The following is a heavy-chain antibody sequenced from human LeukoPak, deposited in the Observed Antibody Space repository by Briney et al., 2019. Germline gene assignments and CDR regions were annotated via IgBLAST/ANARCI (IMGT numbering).Heavy chain of an antibody. V-gene: IGHV3-9*01. J-gene: IGHJ4*02. CDR1: GFTFDDYA. Sequence: GRSLRLSCAASGFTFDDYAMHWVRQAPGKGLEWVSGISWNSGSIGYADSVKGRLTISRDNAKNSLYLQMNSLRAEDTALYYCAKDSELGYTTSAFDYWGQGTLVTVSS. CDR3: AKDSELGYTTSAFDY. D-gene: IGHD5-18*01. CDR2: ISWNSGSI.